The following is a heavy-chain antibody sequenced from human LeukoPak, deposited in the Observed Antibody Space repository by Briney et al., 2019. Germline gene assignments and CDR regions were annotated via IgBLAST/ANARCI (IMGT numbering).Heavy chain of an antibody. CDR3: TKEEWFRFDY. V-gene: IGHV3-7*03. CDR2: IKPDGSAQ. Sequence: PGRSLRLSCAASGFTFSRHWMTWVRQAPGKGLDWVAKIKPDGSAQFYVDSVRGRFTISKDNAKNSLYLQMNGLTIEDTAIYYCTKEEWFRFDYWGQGNLVTVAS. CDR1: GFTFSRHW. D-gene: IGHD2-8*01. J-gene: IGHJ4*02.